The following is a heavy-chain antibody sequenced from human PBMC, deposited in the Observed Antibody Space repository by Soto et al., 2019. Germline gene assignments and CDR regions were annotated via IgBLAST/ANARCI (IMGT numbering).Heavy chain of an antibody. CDR2: ISWDGILS. D-gene: IGHD2-8*02. CDR3: AKDKKGRRTGGFYSDY. CDR1: GFTFDDYT. Sequence: PGGSLRLSCAASGFTFDDYTMHWVRQTPEKGLEWVSLISWDGILSFYADSVKGRFAISRDKSRNSLYLQMNSLRAEDTALYYCAKDKKGRRTGGFYSDYWGQGTLVTVSS. V-gene: IGHV3-43*01. J-gene: IGHJ4*02.